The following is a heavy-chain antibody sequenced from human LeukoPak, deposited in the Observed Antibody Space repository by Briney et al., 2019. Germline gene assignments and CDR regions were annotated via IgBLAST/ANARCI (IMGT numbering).Heavy chain of an antibody. D-gene: IGHD6-6*01. CDR3: AGVGSSAAFDI. CDR1: GFTFSSYD. CDR2: INTSGDT. Sequence: GGSLRLSCAASGFTFSSYDMHWVRQPTGKGLEWVSAINTSGDTYYPGSVKGRFTISRENAKNSLYLQMNNLRAGDTAVYYCAGVGSSAAFDIWGQGTMVTVSS. V-gene: IGHV3-13*01. J-gene: IGHJ3*02.